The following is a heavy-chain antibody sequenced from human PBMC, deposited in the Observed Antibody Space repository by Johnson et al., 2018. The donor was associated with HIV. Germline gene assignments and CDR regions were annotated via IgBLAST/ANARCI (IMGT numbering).Heavy chain of an antibody. V-gene: IGHV3-30*03. J-gene: IGHJ3*02. CDR1: GLTFSNAW. CDR2: ISYDATYK. D-gene: IGHD3-16*02. Sequence: VQLVESGGGLVKPGGSLRLSCAASGLTFSNAWMSWVRQAPGKGLEWVAVISYDATYKYYADSVRGRFNISRDNAKSSLYLQMNSLRAEDTAVYYCARDERVVTDAFDIWGQGTMVTVSS. CDR3: ARDERVVTDAFDI.